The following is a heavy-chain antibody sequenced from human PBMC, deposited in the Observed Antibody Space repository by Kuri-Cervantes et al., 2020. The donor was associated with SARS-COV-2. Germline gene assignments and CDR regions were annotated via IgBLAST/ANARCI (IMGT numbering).Heavy chain of an antibody. CDR3: ARGRIAAAYNWFDP. V-gene: IGHV4-34*01. J-gene: IGHJ5*02. CDR1: SGSFSGYY. D-gene: IGHD6-13*01. Sequence: SETLSLTCAVYSGSFSGYYWSWIRQPPGKGLEWIGEINHSGSTNYNPSLKSRVTISVDTSKNQFSLKLSSVTAADTAVYYCARGRIAAAYNWFDPWGQGTLVTVSS. CDR2: INHSGST.